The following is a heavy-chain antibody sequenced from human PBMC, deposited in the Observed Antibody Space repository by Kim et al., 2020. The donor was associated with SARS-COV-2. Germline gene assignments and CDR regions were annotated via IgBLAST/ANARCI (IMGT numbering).Heavy chain of an antibody. V-gene: IGHV3-30*18. CDR3: AKDLGGGDWIINYYYYYGMDV. J-gene: IGHJ6*02. CDR2: ISYDGSNK. CDR1: GFTFSSYG. Sequence: GGSLRLSCAASGFTFSSYGMHWVRQAPGKGLEWVAVISYDGSNKYYADSVKGRFTISRDNSKNTLYLQMNSLRAEDTAVYYCAKDLGGGDWIINYYYYYGMDVWGQGTTVTVSS. D-gene: IGHD2-21*02.